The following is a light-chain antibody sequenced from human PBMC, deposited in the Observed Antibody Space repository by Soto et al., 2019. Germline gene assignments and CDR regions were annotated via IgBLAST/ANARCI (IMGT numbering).Light chain of an antibody. CDR1: QGISGY. Sequence: DIQMTQSPSFLSASVGDRVTITCRASQGISGYVAWYQVKPGKAPKLLIYAASTLQSGVPSRFSGSGSGTEFSLTISSLQPEDFATYYCQQFNSYPPSIAFGQGTRLEIK. CDR3: QQFNSYPPSIA. V-gene: IGKV1-9*01. J-gene: IGKJ5*01. CDR2: AAS.